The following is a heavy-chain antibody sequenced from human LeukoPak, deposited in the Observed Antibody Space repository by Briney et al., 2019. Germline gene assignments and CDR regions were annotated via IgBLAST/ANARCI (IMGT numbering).Heavy chain of an antibody. J-gene: IGHJ4*02. D-gene: IGHD2/OR15-2a*01. CDR2: INSDGSWT. Sequence: GGSLRLSCAASGNYWMHWVRQAPGKGLVWVSHINSDGSWTSYADSVKGRFTISKDNAKNTVYLQMNNLRAGDTAVYYCVSFYETYWGRGTLVTVSS. V-gene: IGHV3-74*01. CDR3: VSFYETY. CDR1: GNYW.